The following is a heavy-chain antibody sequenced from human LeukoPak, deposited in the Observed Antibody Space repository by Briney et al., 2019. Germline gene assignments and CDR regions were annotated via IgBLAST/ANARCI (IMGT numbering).Heavy chain of an antibody. CDR3: ARDLYRDSLPVSWFDP. V-gene: IGHV1-18*01. CDR1: GYTFTSYG. Sequence: ASVKVSCKASGYTFTSYGISWVRQAPGQGLEWMGWISDYNGNTNYAQKLQGRVTITTDTSTSTACMELRSLRSDDTAVYYCARDLYRDSLPVSWFDPWGQGTLVTVSS. D-gene: IGHD4-11*01. CDR2: ISDYNGNT. J-gene: IGHJ5*02.